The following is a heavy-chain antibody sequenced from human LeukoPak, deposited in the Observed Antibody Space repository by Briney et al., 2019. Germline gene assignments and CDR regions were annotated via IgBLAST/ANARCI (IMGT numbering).Heavy chain of an antibody. CDR2: IYTSGST. J-gene: IGHJ4*02. CDR3: ARGRPTYYYDSSGYYHSGSFDY. D-gene: IGHD3-22*01. Sequence: SQTLSLTYTVSGDSISSGDYYWSWIRQPAGKGLEWIGRIYTSGSTNYNPSLKSRVTMSVDTSKNQFSLKLSSVTAADTAVYYCARGRPTYYYDSSGYYHSGSFDYWGQGTLVTVSS. CDR1: GDSISSGDYY. V-gene: IGHV4-61*02.